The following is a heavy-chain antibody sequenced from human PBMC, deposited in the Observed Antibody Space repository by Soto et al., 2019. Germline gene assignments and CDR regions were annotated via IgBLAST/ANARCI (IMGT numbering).Heavy chain of an antibody. V-gene: IGHV2-5*02. Sequence: SGPTLVKPTQTLTLTCTFSGFSLSTSGVGVGWIRQPPGKALEWLALIYWDDDKRYSPSLKSRLTITKDTSKNQVVLTMTNMDPVDTATYYCAHRRDCGGSCPNWFDPWGQGTLVTVSS. J-gene: IGHJ5*02. CDR2: IYWDDDK. CDR3: AHRRDCGGSCPNWFDP. CDR1: GFSLSTSGVG. D-gene: IGHD2-15*01.